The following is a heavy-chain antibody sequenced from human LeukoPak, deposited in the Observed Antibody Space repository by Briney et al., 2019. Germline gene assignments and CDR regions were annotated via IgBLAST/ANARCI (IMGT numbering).Heavy chain of an antibody. J-gene: IGHJ4*02. CDR1: GFTFSSYW. Sequence: GGSLRLSCAASGFTFSSYWMSWVRQAPGKGLEWVSAISGSGGSTYYADSVKGRFTISRDNSKNTLYLQMNGLRAEDTALYYCAKWSRNSIYYFDYWGQGTLVTVSS. D-gene: IGHD4-23*01. CDR2: ISGSGGST. CDR3: AKWSRNSIYYFDY. V-gene: IGHV3-23*01.